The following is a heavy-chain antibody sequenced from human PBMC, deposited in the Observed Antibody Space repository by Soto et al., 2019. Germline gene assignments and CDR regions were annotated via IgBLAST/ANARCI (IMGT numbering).Heavy chain of an antibody. Sequence: GGSLRLSCAASGFTFSSYAMSWVRQAPGKGLEWVSAISGSGGSTYYADSVKGRFTISRDNSKNTLYLQMNSLRAEDTAVYYCEVPITIFGVDKDYWGQGTLVTVSS. V-gene: IGHV3-23*01. CDR1: GFTFSSYA. D-gene: IGHD3-3*01. J-gene: IGHJ4*02. CDR2: ISGSGGST. CDR3: EVPITIFGVDKDY.